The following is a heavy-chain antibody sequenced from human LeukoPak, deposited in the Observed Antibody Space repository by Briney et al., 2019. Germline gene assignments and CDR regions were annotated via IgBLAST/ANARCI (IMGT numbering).Heavy chain of an antibody. Sequence: SETLSLTCTVSGGSISSYYWSWIRQSPGKGLEWIGYIYYSGSTNYNPSLKSRVTISVDTSKNQFSLKLSSVTAADTAVYYRARTTEGYCSSASCFGFYYSYYMDVWGKGTTVTISS. CDR1: GGSISSYY. D-gene: IGHD2-2*01. CDR3: ARTTEGYCSSASCFGFYYSYYMDV. J-gene: IGHJ6*03. CDR2: IYYSGST. V-gene: IGHV4-59*01.